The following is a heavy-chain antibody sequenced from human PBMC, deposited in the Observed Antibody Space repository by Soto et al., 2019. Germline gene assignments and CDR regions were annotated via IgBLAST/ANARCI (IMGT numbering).Heavy chain of an antibody. D-gene: IGHD4-17*01. CDR3: ARVDATVTSYYFDS. CDR2: IYYNGIT. J-gene: IGHJ4*02. CDR1: GGSTTSGGYY. Sequence: PSETLSLTCVVSGGSTTSGGYYWSWVRQHPGKGLEWIGYIYYNGITYYNTSLKSRVTISLDMSKNQFSLKLSSVTAAVTVLYYCARVDATVTSYYFDSWGQGTLVTVSS. V-gene: IGHV4-31*11.